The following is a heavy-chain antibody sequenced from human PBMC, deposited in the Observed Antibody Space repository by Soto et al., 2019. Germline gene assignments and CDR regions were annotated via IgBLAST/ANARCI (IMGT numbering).Heavy chain of an antibody. Sequence: PGGSLRLSCAASGFTFSSYGMHWVRQAPGKGLEWVAVISYDGSNKYYADSVKGRFTISRDNSKNTLYLQMNSLRAEDTAVYYCAKDGSSSLGPYYYYGVDVWGQGTTVTVSS. CDR1: GFTFSSYG. J-gene: IGHJ6*02. D-gene: IGHD6-6*01. CDR2: ISYDGSNK. V-gene: IGHV3-30*18. CDR3: AKDGSSSLGPYYYYGVDV.